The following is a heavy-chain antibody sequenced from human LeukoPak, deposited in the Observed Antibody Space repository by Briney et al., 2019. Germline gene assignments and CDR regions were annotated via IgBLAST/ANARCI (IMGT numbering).Heavy chain of an antibody. D-gene: IGHD2-2*01. J-gene: IGHJ4*02. CDR1: GCTFGDYA. V-gene: IGHV3-49*04. CDR2: FRSKAYGGTT. Sequence: GRYLRLSCTASGCTFGDYAMSWVRQAPGKGLERVGFFRSKAYGGTTEYAASVKGRFTTTRDDSKSIAYLQMNSLKTEDTAVYYCTRAPAARFDYWGQGTLVTVSS. CDR3: TRAPAARFDY.